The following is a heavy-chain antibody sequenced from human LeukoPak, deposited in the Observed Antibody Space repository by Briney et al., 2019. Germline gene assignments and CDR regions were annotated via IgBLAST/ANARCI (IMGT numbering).Heavy chain of an antibody. D-gene: IGHD6-25*01. V-gene: IGHV3-30*18. CDR1: GFTFSSYG. CDR2: ISYDGSNK. CDR3: AKEESGDY. Sequence: GRSLRLSCAASGFTFSSYGMHWVRQAPGKGLEWVAVISYDGSNKYYADSVKGRFTISRDNSKNTLYLQMNSLRAEDTAVYYCAKEESGDYWGQGTPGTVSS. J-gene: IGHJ4*02.